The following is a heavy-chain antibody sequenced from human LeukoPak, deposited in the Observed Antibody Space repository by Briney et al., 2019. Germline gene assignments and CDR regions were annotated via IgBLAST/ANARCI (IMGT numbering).Heavy chain of an antibody. J-gene: IGHJ4*02. CDR2: ISDDSSDT. CDR3: ARGQTSTTRHFDY. D-gene: IGHD1-1*01. V-gene: IGHV3-23*01. Sequence: PGGSLRLSCEASGFTFSRYSMAWVRQAPGKGLEWVSIISDDSSDTHYSDSLKGRFTISRDNSRKTLSLQMNSLRVEDTAVYYCARGQTSTTRHFDYWGQGTVVTVSS. CDR1: GFTFSRYS.